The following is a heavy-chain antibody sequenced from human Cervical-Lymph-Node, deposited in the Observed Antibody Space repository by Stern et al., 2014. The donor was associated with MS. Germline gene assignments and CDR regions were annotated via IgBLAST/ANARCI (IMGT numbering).Heavy chain of an antibody. Sequence: EVQLVESGGGLVQPGGSLRLSCAASGFTFSSYAMSWVRQAPGKGLEWVSAISGSGGSTYYADSVKGRFTISRDNSKNTLYLQMNSLRAEDTAVYYFAKALYYYDNRGCIFDYWGQGTLVTVSS. CDR1: GFTFSSYA. CDR3: AKALYYYDNRGCIFDY. CDR2: ISGSGGST. D-gene: IGHD3-22*01. J-gene: IGHJ4*02. V-gene: IGHV3-23*04.